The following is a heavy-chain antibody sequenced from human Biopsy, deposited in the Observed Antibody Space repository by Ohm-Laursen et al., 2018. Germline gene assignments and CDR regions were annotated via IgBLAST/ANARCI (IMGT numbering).Heavy chain of an antibody. CDR3: ATELLPPGVGGPWLDS. V-gene: IGHV3-21*06. Sequence: SLRLSCSASGFTVYNNYMTWVRQAPGKGLEWVSSISASSSYIYYADSVKGRFTVSRGNTKNTLYLQMNSLRAADTAIYLCATELLPPGVGGPWLDSWGQGTPVTVSS. CDR1: GFTVYNNY. D-gene: IGHD3-10*01. CDR2: ISASSSYI. J-gene: IGHJ5*01.